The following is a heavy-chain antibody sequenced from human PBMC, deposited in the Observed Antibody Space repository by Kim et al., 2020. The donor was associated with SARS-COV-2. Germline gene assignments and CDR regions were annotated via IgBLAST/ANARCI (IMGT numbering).Heavy chain of an antibody. CDR2: INTNTGNP. CDR1: GYTFTSYA. J-gene: IGHJ4*02. CDR3: ARDRATVTTSYYFDY. D-gene: IGHD4-17*01. Sequence: ASVKVSCKASGYTFTSYAMNWVRQAPGQGLEWMGWINTNTGNPTYAQGFTGRFVFSLDTSVSTAYLQISNLKAEDTAVYYCARDRATVTTSYYFDYWGRGTLVTVSS. V-gene: IGHV7-4-1*02.